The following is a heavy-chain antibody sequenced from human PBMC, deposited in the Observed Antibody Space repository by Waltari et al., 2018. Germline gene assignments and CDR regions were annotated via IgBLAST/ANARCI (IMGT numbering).Heavy chain of an antibody. Sequence: EVQLAHPGAEVTKPWATVTISGKGCGYTFTDDDMQRVQQAPGKGLEWMGLVDPEDGETIYAEKFQGRVTITADTSTDTAYMELSSLRSEDTAVYYCATGGSSSSSFDYWGQGTLVTVSS. D-gene: IGHD6-6*01. J-gene: IGHJ4*02. CDR2: VDPEDGET. CDR1: GYTFTDDD. CDR3: ATGGSSSSSFDY. V-gene: IGHV1-69-2*01.